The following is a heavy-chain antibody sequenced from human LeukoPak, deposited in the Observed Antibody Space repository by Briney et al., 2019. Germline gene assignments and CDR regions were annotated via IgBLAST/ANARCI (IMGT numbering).Heavy chain of an antibody. CDR2: IYPGDSDT. D-gene: IGHD6-13*01. CDR1: GYSFTSYW. V-gene: IGHV5-51*01. CDR3: ARHGQSGRYSSSWYGNY. J-gene: IGHJ4*02. Sequence: GESLKISCKGSGYSFTSYWIGWVRQMPGKGLEWMGIIYPGDSDTRYSPSFQGQDTISADKSISTAYLQWSSLKASDTAMYYCARHGQSGRYSSSWYGNYWGQGTLVTVSS.